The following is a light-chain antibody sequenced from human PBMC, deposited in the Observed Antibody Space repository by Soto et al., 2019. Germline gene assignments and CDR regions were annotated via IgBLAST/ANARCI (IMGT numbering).Light chain of an antibody. CDR1: NIGSKS. CDR3: QVWDISSNHVI. J-gene: IGLJ2*01. Sequence: YVLTQPPSVSVAPGKTARITCGGNNIGSKSVHWYQQKAGQAPILAMYYDSDRPSGIPERFSGSNSGNTATLTISTVEAGDEADYYCQVWDISSNHVIFGGGTKLTVL. CDR2: YDS. V-gene: IGLV3-21*04.